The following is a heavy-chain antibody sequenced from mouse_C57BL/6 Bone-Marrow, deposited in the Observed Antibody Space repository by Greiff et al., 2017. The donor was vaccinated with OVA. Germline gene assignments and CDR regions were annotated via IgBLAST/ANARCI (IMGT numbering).Heavy chain of an antibody. Sequence: EVMLVESGGGLVKPGGSLKLSCAASGFTFSDYGMHWVRPAPEKGLEWVAYISSGSSTIYYADTVKGRFTISRDNAKNTLFLQMTSLRSEDTAMYYCARRYYYGSKSHFDYGGQGTTLTVSS. CDR3: ARRYYYGSKSHFDY. V-gene: IGHV5-17*01. CDR2: ISSGSSTI. D-gene: IGHD1-1*01. CDR1: GFTFSDYG. J-gene: IGHJ2*01.